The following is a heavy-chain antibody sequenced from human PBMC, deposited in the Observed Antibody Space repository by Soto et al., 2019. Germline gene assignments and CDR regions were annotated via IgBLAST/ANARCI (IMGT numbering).Heavy chain of an antibody. J-gene: IGHJ5*02. V-gene: IGHV1-3*01. D-gene: IGHD3-3*01. CDR3: AREGDYDFWSGLNWFDP. CDR1: GYTFTSYA. CDR2: INAGNGNT. Sequence: ASVKVSCKASGYTFTSYAMHWVRQAPGQRLEWMGWINAGNGNTKYSQKFQGRVTITRDISASTAYMELSSLRSEDTAVYYCAREGDYDFWSGLNWFDPWGQGTLVTVSS.